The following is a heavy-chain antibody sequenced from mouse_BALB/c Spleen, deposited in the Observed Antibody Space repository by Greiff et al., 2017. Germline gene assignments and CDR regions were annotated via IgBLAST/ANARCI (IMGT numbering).Heavy chain of an antibody. Sequence: EVMLVESGGGLVKPGGSLKLSCAASGFTFSSYTMSWVRQTPEKRLEWVATISSGGGNTYYPDSVKGRFTISRDNAKNNLYLQMSSLRSEDTALYYCASYYGSPWFAYWGQGTLVTVSA. CDR2: ISSGGGNT. CDR3: ASYYGSPWFAY. CDR1: GFTFSSYT. J-gene: IGHJ3*01. V-gene: IGHV5-9*03. D-gene: IGHD1-1*01.